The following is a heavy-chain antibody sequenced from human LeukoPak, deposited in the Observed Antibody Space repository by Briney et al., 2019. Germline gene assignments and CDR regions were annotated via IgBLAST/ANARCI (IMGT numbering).Heavy chain of an antibody. CDR2: ISSSSNYI. CDR3: ARESLGTRSNYYYMDV. Sequence: PGRSLRLSCAPSGFTFSSFGINWGRHSPRKGLEWVSSISSSSNYIYYADSVKGRFTISRDNSKNTLYLQMNSLRAEDTAVYYCARESLGTRSNYYYMDVWGKGTTVTTSS. D-gene: IGHD1-26*01. CDR1: GFTFSSFG. J-gene: IGHJ6*03. V-gene: IGHV3-21*04.